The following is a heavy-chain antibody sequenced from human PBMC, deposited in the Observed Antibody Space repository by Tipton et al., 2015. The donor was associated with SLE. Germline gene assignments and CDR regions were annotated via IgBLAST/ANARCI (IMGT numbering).Heavy chain of an antibody. CDR1: GGSLSTYY. J-gene: IGHJ3*01. Sequence: TLSLTCTVSGGSLSTYYWSWIRQSPGKGLEWIGEINYSGSTKYNPSLKSRVTISVDASKSQFSLKVNFMTAADTAVYYCATSLNYYDSSGPVAWGQGTMVTVSS. CDR3: ATSLNYYDSSGPVA. CDR2: INYSGST. V-gene: IGHV4-34*01. D-gene: IGHD3-22*01.